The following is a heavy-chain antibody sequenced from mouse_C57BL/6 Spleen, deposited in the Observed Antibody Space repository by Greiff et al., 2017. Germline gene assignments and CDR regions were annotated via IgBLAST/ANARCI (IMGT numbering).Heavy chain of an antibody. CDR3: ARGLGQGGYYFDY. Sequence: VKLQESGAELVKPGASVKLSCKASGYTFTSYWMHWVKQRPGQGLEWIGMIHPNSGSTNYNEKFKSKATLTVDKSSSTAYMQLSSLTSEDSAVYYCARGLGQGGYYFDYWGQGTTLTVSS. CDR2: IHPNSGST. J-gene: IGHJ2*01. V-gene: IGHV1-64*01. D-gene: IGHD3-3*01. CDR1: GYTFTSYW.